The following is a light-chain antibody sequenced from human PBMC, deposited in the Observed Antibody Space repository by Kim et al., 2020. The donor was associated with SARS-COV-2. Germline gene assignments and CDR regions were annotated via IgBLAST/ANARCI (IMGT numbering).Light chain of an antibody. CDR1: QSVSSN. CDR3: QQYNNWPPYT. CDR2: GAS. V-gene: IGKV3-15*01. J-gene: IGKJ2*01. Sequence: VAPWASATLSCRASQSVSSNLAWYQQKPGQAPRLRIYGASTRATGIPARCSGSGSGTEFTLTISSLQSEDFAVYYCQQYNNWPPYTFGQGTKLEIK.